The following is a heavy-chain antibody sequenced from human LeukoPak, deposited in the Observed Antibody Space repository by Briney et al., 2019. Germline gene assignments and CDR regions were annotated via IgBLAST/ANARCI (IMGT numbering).Heavy chain of an antibody. V-gene: IGHV3-30*18. Sequence: GRSLRLPCAASGFTFSSYGMHWVRQAPGKGLEWVAVISYDGSNKYYADSVKGRFTISRDNSKNTLYLQMNSLRAEDTAVYYCAKTGSIAVSLGYWGQGTLVTVSS. CDR2: ISYDGSNK. CDR3: AKTGSIAVSLGY. D-gene: IGHD6-19*01. CDR1: GFTFSSYG. J-gene: IGHJ4*02.